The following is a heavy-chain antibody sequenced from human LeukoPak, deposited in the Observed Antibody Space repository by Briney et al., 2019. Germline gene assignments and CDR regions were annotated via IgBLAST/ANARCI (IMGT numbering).Heavy chain of an antibody. V-gene: IGHV4-30-2*01. J-gene: IGHJ6*04. CDR2: IYHSGST. D-gene: IGHD6-13*01. Sequence: SQTLSLTCAVSGGSISSGGYSWSWIRQPPGKGLEWIGYIYHSGSTYYNPSLKSRVTISVDRSKNQFSLKLSSVTAADTAVYYCARAKYSSSSRLCYYYGMDVWGKGTTVTVSS. CDR1: GGSISSGGYS. CDR3: ARAKYSSSSRLCYYYGMDV.